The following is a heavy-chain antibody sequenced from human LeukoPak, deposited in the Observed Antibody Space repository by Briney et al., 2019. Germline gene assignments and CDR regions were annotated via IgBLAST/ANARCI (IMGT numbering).Heavy chain of an antibody. Sequence: PSETLSLTCTVSGGSISGYYWSWIRQPPGKGLEWIGYIYYSGSTNYNPSLKSRVTISVDTSKNQFSLKLSSVTAADTAVYYCARVDCSSTSCYQNRHYFDYWGQGTLVTVSS. CDR2: IYYSGST. V-gene: IGHV4-59*01. CDR1: GGSISGYY. CDR3: ARVDCSSTSCYQNRHYFDY. J-gene: IGHJ4*02. D-gene: IGHD2-2*01.